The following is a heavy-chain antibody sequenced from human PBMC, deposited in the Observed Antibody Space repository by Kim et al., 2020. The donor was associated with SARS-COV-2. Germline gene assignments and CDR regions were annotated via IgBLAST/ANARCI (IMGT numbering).Heavy chain of an antibody. Sequence: SVKVSCKASGGTFSSYAINWVRQAPGQGLEWMGGIIPTSGPAKYAQKFQDRVTLTADEFTSTAHMELSSLRPEDTAVYYCARMRSVDVVVRFYAQEYYYYGMDVWGQGTTVTVSS. CDR3: ARMRSVDVVVRFYAQEYYYYGMDV. D-gene: IGHD2-2*03. CDR2: IIPTSGPA. CDR1: GGTFSSYA. V-gene: IGHV1-69*13. J-gene: IGHJ6*02.